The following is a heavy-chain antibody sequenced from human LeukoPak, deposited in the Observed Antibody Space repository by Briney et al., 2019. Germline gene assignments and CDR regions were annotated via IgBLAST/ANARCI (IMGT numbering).Heavy chain of an antibody. V-gene: IGHV1-69*13. CDR2: IIPIFGTA. CDR1: GYTFTGYY. D-gene: IGHD3-10*01. J-gene: IGHJ6*03. CDR3: ARSMVRGASGGYYYYYMDV. Sequence: ASVKVSCKASGYTFTGYYMHWVRQAPGQGLEWMGGIIPIFGTANYAQKFQGRVTITADESTSTAYMELSSLRSEDTAVYYCARSMVRGASGGYYYYYMDVWGKGTTVTISS.